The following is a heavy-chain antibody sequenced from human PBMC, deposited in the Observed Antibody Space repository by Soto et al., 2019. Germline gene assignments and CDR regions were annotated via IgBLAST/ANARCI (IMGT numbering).Heavy chain of an antibody. CDR2: IYYSGST. CDR3: ARGARIAVAGTPFDC. Sequence: PSETLSLTCTVSGGSISSYYWSWIRQPPGKGLEWIGYIYYSGSTNYNPSLKSRVTISVDTSKNQFSLKLSSVTAADTAVYYCARGARIAVAGTPFDCWGQGTLVTVSS. CDR1: GGSISSYY. D-gene: IGHD6-19*01. J-gene: IGHJ4*02. V-gene: IGHV4-59*01.